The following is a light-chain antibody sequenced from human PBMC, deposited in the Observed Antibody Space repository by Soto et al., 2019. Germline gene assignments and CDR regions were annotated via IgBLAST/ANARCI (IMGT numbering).Light chain of an antibody. V-gene: IGKV1-39*01. CDR1: QTVSTY. J-gene: IGKJ1*01. CDR3: QQTYTTPRT. CDR2: ATS. Sequence: DTQMTQSPSSLSASVGDRISIACRASQTVSTYLNWYQQKPGKAPTLLISATSTLQSGVPSRFSGSGSGTEFTLTITSLQPEHFATYYCQQTYTTPRTFGQGTKVAIK.